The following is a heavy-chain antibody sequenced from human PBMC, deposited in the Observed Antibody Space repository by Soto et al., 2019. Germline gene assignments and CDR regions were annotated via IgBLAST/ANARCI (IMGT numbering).Heavy chain of an antibody. CDR2: ISAYNGNT. J-gene: IGHJ6*02. CDR3: ATGYCSSTSGYRDYYYGMDV. D-gene: IGHD2-2*01. Sequence: QVQLVQSGAEVKKPGASVKVSCKASGYTFTSYGISWVRQAPGQGLEWMGWISAYNGNTNYAQKLQGRDTMTTDTSTSRAYMELRSLRSADTAVYYCATGYCSSTSGYRDYYYGMDVWGQGTTVTVSS. CDR1: GYTFTSYG. V-gene: IGHV1-18*04.